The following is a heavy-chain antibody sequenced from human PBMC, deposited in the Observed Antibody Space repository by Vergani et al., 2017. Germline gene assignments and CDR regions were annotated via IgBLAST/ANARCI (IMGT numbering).Heavy chain of an antibody. CDR2: ISGSGGST. J-gene: IGHJ4*02. Sequence: EVQLLESGGGLVQPVGSLRLSCAASGFTFSSYAMSWVRQAPGKGLEWVSAISGSGGSTYYADSVKGRFTISRDNSKNTLYLQMNSLRAEDTAVYYCAKNSFAQLATFDYWGQGTLVTVSS. V-gene: IGHV3-23*01. D-gene: IGHD6-13*01. CDR1: GFTFSSYA. CDR3: AKNSFAQLATFDY.